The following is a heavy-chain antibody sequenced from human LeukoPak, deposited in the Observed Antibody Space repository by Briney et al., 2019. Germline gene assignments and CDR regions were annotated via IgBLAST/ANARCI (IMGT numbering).Heavy chain of an antibody. Sequence: PSETLSLTXTVSGGSISSYYWSWIRQPPGKGLEWIGYIYYSGSTNYNPSLKSRVTISVDTSKNQFSLKLSSVTAADTAVYYCARDARGAFDIWGQGTMVTVSS. CDR1: GGSISSYY. J-gene: IGHJ3*02. CDR2: IYYSGST. V-gene: IGHV4-59*01. CDR3: ARDARGAFDI.